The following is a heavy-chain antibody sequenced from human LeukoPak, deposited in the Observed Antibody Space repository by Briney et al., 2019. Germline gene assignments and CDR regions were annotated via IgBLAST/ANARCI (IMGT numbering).Heavy chain of an antibody. D-gene: IGHD4-23*01. Sequence: GGSLRLSCVASGFTFRNYWMSWVRQAPGKGLEWVANINQDGSQKYYVDSVKGRFTISRDNAENSLYLQLKSLRVEDTALYYCATAWELRDFWGQGTLVTVSS. J-gene: IGHJ4*02. CDR2: INQDGSQK. CDR3: ATAWELRDF. V-gene: IGHV3-7*01. CDR1: GFTFRNYW.